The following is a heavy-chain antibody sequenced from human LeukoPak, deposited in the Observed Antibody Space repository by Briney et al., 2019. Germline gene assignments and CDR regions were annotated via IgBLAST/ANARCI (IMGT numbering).Heavy chain of an antibody. J-gene: IGHJ4*02. D-gene: IGHD3-3*01. CDR1: GYTFTGYY. CDR3: ARVTDDFWSGYLNFDY. CDR2: INPNSGGT. Sequence: ASVKVSCKASGYTFTGYYMHWVRQAPGQGLEWMGWINPNSGGTNYAQKFQGRVTMTRGTSISTAYMELSRLRSDDTAVYYCARVTDDFWSGYLNFDYWGQGTLVAVSS. V-gene: IGHV1-2*02.